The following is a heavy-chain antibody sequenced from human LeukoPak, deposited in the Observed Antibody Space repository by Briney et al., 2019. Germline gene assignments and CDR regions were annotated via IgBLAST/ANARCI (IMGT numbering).Heavy chain of an antibody. CDR2: ISGGGDAT. D-gene: IGHD3-10*01. CDR1: YFSFITYA. CDR3: ARASSMHRGSLVIYYFDF. J-gene: IGHJ4*02. V-gene: IGHV3-23*01. Sequence: GGSVRLLRAASYFSFITYAMSWVRQARGEGLEWVSNISGGGDATYYADYVKGRFTISRDNSKNTRYLQMYSLRVEDTAVYYRARASSMHRGSLVIYYFDFWGQGTLVTVSS.